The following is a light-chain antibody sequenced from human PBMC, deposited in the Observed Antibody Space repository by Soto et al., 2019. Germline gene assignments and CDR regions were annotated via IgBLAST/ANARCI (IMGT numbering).Light chain of an antibody. J-gene: IGLJ2*01. CDR1: SSNIGAGYD. Sequence: QSVLTQPPSVSGAPGQRVTISCTGSSSNIGAGYDVHWYHQLPGTAPKLLIYGNSNRPSGVPDRFSDSKSGTSASLAITGLQAEDEADYYCQSYDGSLSGSVFGGGTKLTVL. CDR3: QSYDGSLSGSV. CDR2: GNS. V-gene: IGLV1-40*01.